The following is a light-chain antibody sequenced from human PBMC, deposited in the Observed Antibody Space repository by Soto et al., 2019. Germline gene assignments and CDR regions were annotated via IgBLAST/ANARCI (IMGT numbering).Light chain of an antibody. CDR2: GAS. Sequence: IVMTQSPATLSVSPGERATLSCRASQSVSSDLAWYHQKPGQAPRLLIYGASTRATGIPARFSGSGSGTEFTLTINSLQSADFAVYYCQQYNNWPRTFGQGTKVEIK. CDR3: QQYNNWPRT. J-gene: IGKJ1*01. V-gene: IGKV3-15*01. CDR1: QSVSSD.